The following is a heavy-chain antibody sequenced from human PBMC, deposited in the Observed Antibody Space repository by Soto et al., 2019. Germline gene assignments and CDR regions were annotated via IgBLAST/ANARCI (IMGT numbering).Heavy chain of an antibody. J-gene: IGHJ6*03. V-gene: IGHV3-23*01. CDR3: AKAPGWYYYDYMDV. CDR1: GFTFSSSA. D-gene: IGHD6-19*01. Sequence: GGSLRLSCAASGFTFSSSAMSWVRQAPGKGLEWVSAISGSGGSTYYADSVKGRFTISRDNSKNTLYLQMNSLRAEDTAVYYGAKAPGWYYYDYMDVWGKGTTVTVSS. CDR2: ISGSGGST.